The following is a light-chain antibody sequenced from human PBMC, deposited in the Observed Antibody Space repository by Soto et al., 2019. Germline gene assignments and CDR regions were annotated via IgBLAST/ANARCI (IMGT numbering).Light chain of an antibody. Sequence: QSVLTQPASVSGSPGQSITISCTGTSSEVGGYNYVSWYQHHPGKAPKPLIYDVSNRPSGISNRFSGSKSDNTASLTISGLQPEDEADYYCSSYTTSNTRQIVFGTGTKVTVL. V-gene: IGLV2-14*03. CDR1: SSEVGGYNY. CDR3: SSYTTSNTRQIV. J-gene: IGLJ1*01. CDR2: DVS.